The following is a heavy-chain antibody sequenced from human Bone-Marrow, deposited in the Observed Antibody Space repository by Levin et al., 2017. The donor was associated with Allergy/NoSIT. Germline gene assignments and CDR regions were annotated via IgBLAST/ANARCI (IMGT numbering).Heavy chain of an antibody. D-gene: IGHD5-18*01. J-gene: IGHJ4*02. Sequence: GESLKISCAASGFTFSSYVMSWVRQAPGKGLEWVSAISGSGGSTYYADSVKGRFTISRDNSKNTLYLQMNSLRAEDTAVYYCAKDSRIQLWLRRWNAIWDYWGQGTLVTVSS. CDR1: GFTFSSYV. CDR3: AKDSRIQLWLRRWNAIWDY. CDR2: ISGSGGST. V-gene: IGHV3-23*01.